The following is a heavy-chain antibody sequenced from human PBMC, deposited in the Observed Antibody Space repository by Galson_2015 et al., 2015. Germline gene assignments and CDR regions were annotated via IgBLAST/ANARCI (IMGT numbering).Heavy chain of an antibody. Sequence: SVKVSCKASGYTFTGYYMHWVRQAPGQGLEWMGRINPNSGGTNSAQKFQGRVTMTRDTSISTAYKELSRLRADDTAVYHCARDRQYQLPRNYYMDVWGKGTTVTVSS. J-gene: IGHJ6*03. D-gene: IGHD2-2*01. CDR1: GYTFTGYY. CDR3: ARDRQYQLPRNYYMDV. CDR2: INPNSGGT. V-gene: IGHV1-2*06.